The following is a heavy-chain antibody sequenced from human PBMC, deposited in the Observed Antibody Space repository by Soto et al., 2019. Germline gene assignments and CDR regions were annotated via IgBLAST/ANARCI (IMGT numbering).Heavy chain of an antibody. J-gene: IGHJ5*02. D-gene: IGHD3-10*01. V-gene: IGHV4-34*01. CDR3: ARAQGSGRERFDP. CDR2: INHSGST. Sequence: SETLSLTCAVYGGSFSGYYWSWIRQPPGKGLEWIGEINHSGSTNYNPSLKSRVTISVDTSKNQFSLKLSSVTAADTAVYYCARAQGSGRERFDPWGQGTLVTVSS. CDR1: GGSFSGYY.